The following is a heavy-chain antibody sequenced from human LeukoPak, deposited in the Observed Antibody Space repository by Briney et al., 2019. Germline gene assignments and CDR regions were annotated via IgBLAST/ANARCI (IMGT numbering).Heavy chain of an antibody. CDR1: GYTFTSYD. CDR3: ARVRAVTTSNQRAYFDY. Sequence: ASVKVSCKASGYTFTSYDINWVRQATGQGLEWMGWMNPNSGNTGYAQKFQGRVTITRNTSISTAYMELSSLRSEDTAVYYCARVRAVTTSNQRAYFDYWGQGTLVTVSS. CDR2: MNPNSGNT. V-gene: IGHV1-8*03. D-gene: IGHD4-11*01. J-gene: IGHJ4*02.